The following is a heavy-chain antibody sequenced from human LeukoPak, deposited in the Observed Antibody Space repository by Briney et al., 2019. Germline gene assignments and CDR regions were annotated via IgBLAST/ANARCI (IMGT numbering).Heavy chain of an antibody. CDR1: GFTFSSYA. CDR3: AKSITMIVAVITCFDY. Sequence: GGSLRLSCAASGFTFSSYAMSWVRQAPGKGLEWVSAISGSGGSTYYADSVKGRFTISRDNSKNTLYLQMNSLRAEDTAVYYCAKSITMIVAVITCFDYWGQGTLVTVSS. D-gene: IGHD3-22*01. V-gene: IGHV3-23*01. CDR2: ISGSGGST. J-gene: IGHJ4*02.